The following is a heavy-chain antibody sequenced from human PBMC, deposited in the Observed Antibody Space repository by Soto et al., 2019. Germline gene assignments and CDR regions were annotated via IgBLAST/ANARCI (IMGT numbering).Heavy chain of an antibody. CDR3: ARDAYISGYENIDY. D-gene: IGHD3-22*01. J-gene: IGHJ4*02. Sequence: QVQLVESGGGVVQPGRSLRLSCAASGFTFRDYGMHWVRQAPGKGLEWVAVIWYDGSNKYYADSVKGRITVSRDNSENTLYLEMNSLRPEDTAVYYCARDAYISGYENIDYWGQGTLVTVSS. CDR2: IWYDGSNK. V-gene: IGHV3-33*01. CDR1: GFTFRDYG.